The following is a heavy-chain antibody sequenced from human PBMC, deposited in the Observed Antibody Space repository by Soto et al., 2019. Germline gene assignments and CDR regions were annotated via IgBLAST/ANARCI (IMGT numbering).Heavy chain of an antibody. CDR2: ISSSSSTI. J-gene: IGHJ4*02. CDR1: GFTFSSYS. V-gene: IGHV3-48*01. CDR3: ARDQESYGSGSYYDY. D-gene: IGHD3-10*01. Sequence: GGSLRLSCAASGFTFSSYSMNWVRQAPGKGLEWVSYISSSSSTIYYADSVKGRFTISRDNAKNSLYLQMNSLRAEDTAVYYCARDQESYGSGSYYDYWGQGTLVTVSS.